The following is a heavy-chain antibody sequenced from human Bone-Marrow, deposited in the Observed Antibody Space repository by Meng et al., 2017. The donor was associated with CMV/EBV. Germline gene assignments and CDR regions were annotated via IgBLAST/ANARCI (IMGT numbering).Heavy chain of an antibody. Sequence: SETLSLTCTVSGGSISSGGYYWSWIRQHPGKGLEWIGYIYYSGSTYYNPSLKSRVTISVDTSKNQFSLKLSSVTAADTAVYYCAREQWELLGAFDFWGQGILVTVSS. V-gene: IGHV4-31*03. D-gene: IGHD1-26*01. CDR2: IYYSGST. CDR1: GGSISSGGYY. J-gene: IGHJ4*02. CDR3: AREQWELLGAFDF.